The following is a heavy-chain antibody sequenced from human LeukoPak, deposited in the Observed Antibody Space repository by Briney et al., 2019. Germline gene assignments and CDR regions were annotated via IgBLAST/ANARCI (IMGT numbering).Heavy chain of an antibody. CDR3: ARDMYGYFDY. Sequence: AGGSLRLSCAASGFTFSSYAMHWVRQAPGKGLEWVAVISYDGSNKYYADSVKGRFTISRDNSKNTLYLQMNSLRAEDTAVYYCARDMYGYFDYWGQGTLVTVSS. D-gene: IGHD3-10*02. V-gene: IGHV3-30-3*01. J-gene: IGHJ4*02. CDR1: GFTFSSYA. CDR2: ISYDGSNK.